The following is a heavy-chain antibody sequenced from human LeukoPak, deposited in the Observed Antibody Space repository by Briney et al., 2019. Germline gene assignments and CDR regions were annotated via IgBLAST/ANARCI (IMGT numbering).Heavy chain of an antibody. Sequence: ASVKVSCKASGYTFINYDIKWVRQATGQGLEWMGWMNPNSGNTGYAQKFQGRLTMTRNTSISTAYMELSSLRSEDTAVYYCARGYYGSGSYLLDYWGQGTLVTVSS. CDR1: GYTFINYD. CDR2: MNPNSGNT. CDR3: ARGYYGSGSYLLDY. J-gene: IGHJ4*02. V-gene: IGHV1-8*01. D-gene: IGHD3-10*01.